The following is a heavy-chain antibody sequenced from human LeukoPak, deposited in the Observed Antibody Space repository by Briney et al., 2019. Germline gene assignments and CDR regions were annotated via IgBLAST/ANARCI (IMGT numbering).Heavy chain of an antibody. CDR3: STAPSKVDY. CDR1: GFAFSNAW. J-gene: IGHJ4*02. V-gene: IGHV3-15*01. Sequence: GGSLRLSCAASGFAFSNAWMTWVRQAPGKGLEWVGRIKSKSDGGTTDYAEPAKGRFTVSRDDSKNTLYLQMTSLKTEDAAVYYCSTAPSKVDYWGQGTLVTVSS. CDR2: IKSKSDGGTT.